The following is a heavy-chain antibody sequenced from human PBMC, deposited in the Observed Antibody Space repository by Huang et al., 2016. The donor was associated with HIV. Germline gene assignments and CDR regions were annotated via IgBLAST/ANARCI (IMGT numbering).Heavy chain of an antibody. CDR3: AKPSGDYEFFDF. CDR1: GFMFSTFG. D-gene: IGHD4-17*01. V-gene: IGHV3-30*18. Sequence: QVHLEESGGGVVQPGRPLRLSCTASGFMFSTFGIDWVRQDPGKELEWVAGISNDGSRKYYVDSVKGRFTISRDNFKNIGYLQMNSLRPEDTAVYYCAKPSGDYEFFDFWGQGTVVTVSS. J-gene: IGHJ4*02. CDR2: ISNDGSRK.